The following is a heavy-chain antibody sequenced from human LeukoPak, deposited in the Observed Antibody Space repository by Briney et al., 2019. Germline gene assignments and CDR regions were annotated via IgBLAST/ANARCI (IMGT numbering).Heavy chain of an antibody. V-gene: IGHV3-48*01. CDR2: ISSSSSTI. J-gene: IGHJ4*02. Sequence: GGSLRLSCAASGFTFSSYSMNWVRQAPGKGPEWVSYISSSSSTIYYADSVKGRFTISRDNAKNSLYLQMNSLRAEDTAVYYCARVQAGTLDYWGQGTLVTVSS. CDR1: GFTFSSYS. D-gene: IGHD6-13*01. CDR3: ARVQAGTLDY.